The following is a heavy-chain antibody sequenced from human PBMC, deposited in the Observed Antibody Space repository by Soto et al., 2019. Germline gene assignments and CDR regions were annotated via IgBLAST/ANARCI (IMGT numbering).Heavy chain of an antibody. CDR2: IFPDDSDT. D-gene: IGHD3-3*01. CDR1: GYSITSYW. CDR3: TRGGVATRTFDY. V-gene: IGHV5-51*01. J-gene: IGHJ4*02. Sequence: PGESLKIACKASGYSITSYWIAWVGEMPGQGLEWMGIIFPDDSDTRYSPSFQGQVTISADKSISTAYVQWSSLKASDTAMYYCTRGGVATRTFDYWGQGTLVTVSS.